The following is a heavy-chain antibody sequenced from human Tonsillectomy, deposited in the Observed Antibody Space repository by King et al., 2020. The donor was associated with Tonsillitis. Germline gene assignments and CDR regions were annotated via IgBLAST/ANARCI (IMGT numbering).Heavy chain of an antibody. CDR1: GFTFSNYA. J-gene: IGHJ6*03. CDR2: TSPSGGTT. CDR3: AKDFYSRSSAYYMDV. D-gene: IGHD6-13*01. Sequence: VQLVESGGGLIQPGGSLRLSCAASGFTFSNYAMSWVRQAPGKGLEWVSTTSPSGGTTYYADSVTGRFTISRDNSKNKLYLQMNSLRAEDTAVYYCAKDFYSRSSAYYMDVWGKGTAVTVSS. V-gene: IGHV3-23*04.